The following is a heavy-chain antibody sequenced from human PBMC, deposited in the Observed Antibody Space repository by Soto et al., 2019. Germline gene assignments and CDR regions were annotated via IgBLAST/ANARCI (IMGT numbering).Heavy chain of an antibody. CDR2: IYYSRST. J-gene: IGHJ5*02. D-gene: IGHD6-13*01. V-gene: IGHV4-39*01. Sequence: SETLSLTCTVSGGSISSSSYYWGWIRQPPGKGLEWIGSIYYSRSTYYNPSLKSRVTISVDTSKNQFSLKLSSVTAADTAVYYCARRRAAAGTGGGYCFDPWGQGTLVTVSS. CDR3: ARRRAAAGTGGGYCFDP. CDR1: GGSISSSSYY.